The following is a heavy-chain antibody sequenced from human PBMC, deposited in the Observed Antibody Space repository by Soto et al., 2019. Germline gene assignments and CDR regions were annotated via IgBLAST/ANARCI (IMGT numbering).Heavy chain of an antibody. J-gene: IGHJ3*02. CDR2: INPNSGGT. Sequence: ASVKVSCKASGYTFTGYYMHWVRQAPGQGLEWMGWINPNSGGTNNAQKFQGWVTMTRNTSISTAYMDLSSLRSDDTAVYYCARGAAFDIWGQGTMVTVSS. CDR3: ARGAAFDI. CDR1: GYTFTGYY. V-gene: IGHV1-2*04.